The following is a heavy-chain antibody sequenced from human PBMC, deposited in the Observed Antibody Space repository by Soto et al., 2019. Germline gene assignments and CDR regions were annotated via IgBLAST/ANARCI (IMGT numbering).Heavy chain of an antibody. CDR3: ARMGDVPYYYYGMDV. CDR2: INGYYGNA. Sequence: QVQLVQSGAEVKKPGASVTVSCKASGYTFTTYGVSWVRQAPAQGLEWLGWINGYYGNAKYAENLQGRVTMTTDTSTSTAYMELRSLRSDDTAVYYCARMGDVPYYYYGMDVWGQGTTVTVSS. D-gene: IGHD3-16*01. V-gene: IGHV1-18*01. J-gene: IGHJ6*02. CDR1: GYTFTTYG.